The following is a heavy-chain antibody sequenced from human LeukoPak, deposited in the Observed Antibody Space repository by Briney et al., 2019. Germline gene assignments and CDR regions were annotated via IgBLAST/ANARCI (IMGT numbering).Heavy chain of an antibody. V-gene: IGHV1-69*02. CDR3: ARVVRYSSSWEDY. CDR1: GGTFSSYT. Sequence: SVKVSCKASGGTFSSYTISWVRQAPGQGLEWMGRIIPILGIANYAQKFQGRVTITADKSTNTAYMELSGLRSEDTAVYYCARVVRYSSSWEDYWGQGTLVTVSS. D-gene: IGHD6-13*01. J-gene: IGHJ4*02. CDR2: IIPILGIA.